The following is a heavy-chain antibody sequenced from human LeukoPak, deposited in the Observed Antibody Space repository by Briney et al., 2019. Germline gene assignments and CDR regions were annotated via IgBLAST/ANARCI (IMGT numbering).Heavy chain of an antibody. CDR3: ARGTDAYKLGNI. J-gene: IGHJ4*02. V-gene: IGHV4-34*01. D-gene: IGHD5-24*01. CDR1: DGSFTDYY. Sequence: PSETLSLTCAVYDGSFTDYYCTWIRQPPGKGLEWIGEIHPSGSTNYNPSLQSRVSMSLDTSKNQFSLKLSSVTAADTAVYFCARGTDAYKLGNIWGQGTLVTVPS. CDR2: IHPSGST.